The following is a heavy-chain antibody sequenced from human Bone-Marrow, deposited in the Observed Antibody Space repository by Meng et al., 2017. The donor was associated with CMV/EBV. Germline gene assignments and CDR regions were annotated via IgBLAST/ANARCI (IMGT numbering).Heavy chain of an antibody. V-gene: IGHV1-69*01. CDR1: GSVSSHA. D-gene: IGHD5-12*01. Sequence: GSVSSHAISWVRQAPGQGLEWMGGIIPIFNTANYAQKFQGRVTITADEFTNTAYMELSSLKSEDTAVYYCASSGSLRFASEYGMDVWGQGTTVTVSS. J-gene: IGHJ6*02. CDR2: IIPIFNTA. CDR3: ASSGSLRFASEYGMDV.